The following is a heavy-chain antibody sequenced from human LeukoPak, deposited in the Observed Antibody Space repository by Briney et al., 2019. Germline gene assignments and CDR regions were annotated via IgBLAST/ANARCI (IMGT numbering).Heavy chain of an antibody. V-gene: IGHV4-34*01. CDR1: GGSISSYY. CDR3: ARMYDRSGYYYPFDY. CDR2: INHSGST. Sequence: SETRSLTCTVSGGSISSYYWSWIRQPPGKGLEWIGEINHSGSTNYNPSLKSRVTISVDTSKNQFSLKLTSVTAADTAVYYCARMYDRSGYYYPFDYWGQGTLVTVSS. D-gene: IGHD3-22*01. J-gene: IGHJ4*02.